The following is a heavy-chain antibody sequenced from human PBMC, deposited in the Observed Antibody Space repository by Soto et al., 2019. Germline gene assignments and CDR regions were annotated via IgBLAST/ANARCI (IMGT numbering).Heavy chain of an antibody. CDR1: GFTFSSYG. CDR2: IWYDGSNK. CDR3: ATIAAAGDY. V-gene: IGHV3-33*01. D-gene: IGHD6-13*01. J-gene: IGHJ4*02. Sequence: GGSLRLSCAASGFTFSSYGMHWVRQAPGKGLEWVAVIWYDGSNKYYADYVKGRITISRDNSKNTLYLQINSLRAEDTAVYYCATIAAAGDYWGQGTLVTVSS.